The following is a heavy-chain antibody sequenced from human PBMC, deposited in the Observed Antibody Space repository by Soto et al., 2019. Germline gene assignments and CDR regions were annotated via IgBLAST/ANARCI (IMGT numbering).Heavy chain of an antibody. Sequence: EVQLLESGGDLVQPGGSLRLSCAASGPTSSTYAMSWVRQAPGKGLEWVSGISGSGGSTYYADSVKGRFTISRDNSKNTLYLQMNSLRAEDTAVYYCAKEGTDPPFDYWGQGTLVTVSS. J-gene: IGHJ4*02. CDR3: AKEGTDPPFDY. CDR2: ISGSGGST. V-gene: IGHV3-23*01. CDR1: GPTSSTYA. D-gene: IGHD2-8*02.